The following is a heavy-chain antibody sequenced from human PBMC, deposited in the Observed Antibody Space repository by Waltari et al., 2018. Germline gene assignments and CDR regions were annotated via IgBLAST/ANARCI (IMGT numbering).Heavy chain of an antibody. J-gene: IGHJ4*02. Sequence: QLVESGGGLVQPGGPLKLSCAASGSPFRNHRLHWVRQARGKGLLSVAHINTYGSITNYADSVKGRFTISRDNAKNTLFLQMNSLRAEDTALYYCVLYSSEVLGDCWGRGTLVTVSS. CDR2: INTYGSIT. V-gene: IGHV3-74*01. D-gene: IGHD4-4*01. CDR3: VLYSSEVLGDC. CDR1: GSPFRNHR.